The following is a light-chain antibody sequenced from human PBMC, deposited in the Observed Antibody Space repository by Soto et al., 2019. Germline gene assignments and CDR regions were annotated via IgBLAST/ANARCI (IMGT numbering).Light chain of an antibody. CDR1: QGISNW. CDR3: QQGNSFPFT. J-gene: IGKJ3*01. Sequence: DIQMTQSPSSVSASVGDSVSMTCRAGQGISNWLAWYQQEPGRAPQRLIYAASSLQSGVSSRFSGSGSGTDFTLTISSLQPEDFATYYCQQGNSFPFTFGPGTTVDI. V-gene: IGKV1D-12*01. CDR2: AAS.